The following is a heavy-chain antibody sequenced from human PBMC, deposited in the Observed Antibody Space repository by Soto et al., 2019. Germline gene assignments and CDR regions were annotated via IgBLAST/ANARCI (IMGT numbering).Heavy chain of an antibody. CDR2: IYYSGST. V-gene: IGHV4-31*03. D-gene: IGHD6-19*01. J-gene: IGHJ4*02. CDR1: GGSISSSGYY. CDR3: ARERDDMYSSGWALDY. Sequence: QVQLQESGPGLVKPSQTLSLTCTVSGGSISSSGYYWSWIRQHPGKGLEWIGYIYYSGSTYYNPSVKSRVSISIATANNQFSRRLTSVTVADTAVYYCARERDDMYSSGWALDYWGQGTLVTVSS.